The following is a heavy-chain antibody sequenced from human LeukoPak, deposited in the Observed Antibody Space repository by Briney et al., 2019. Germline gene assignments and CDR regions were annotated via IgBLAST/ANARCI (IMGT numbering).Heavy chain of an antibody. Sequence: SETLSLTCTVSGGSISSYYWSWIRQPPGKGLEWIGYIYYSGSTNYNPSLKSRVTISVDTSKNQFSLKLSSVTAADTAVYYCARGRVFELKWRGSYSVENAFDIWGQGTMVTVSS. D-gene: IGHD4-4*01. CDR3: ARGRVFELKWRGSYSVENAFDI. CDR2: IYYSGST. V-gene: IGHV4-59*12. CDR1: GGSISSYY. J-gene: IGHJ3*02.